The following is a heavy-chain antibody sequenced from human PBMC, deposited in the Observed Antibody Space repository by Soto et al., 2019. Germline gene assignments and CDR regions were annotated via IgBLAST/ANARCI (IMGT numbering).Heavy chain of an antibody. CDR1: GYNFAGYW. D-gene: IGHD3-3*01. J-gene: IGHJ4*02. CDR3: ARGGVSTRTFDY. V-gene: IGHV5-51*01. CDR2: IYPSDSDT. Sequence: GESLKISCKGSGYNFAGYWIAWVRQMPGKGLELMGIIYPSDSDTRYRLSFQGQVTISADKSISSAYLQWSSLRASDTAMYYCARGGVSTRTFDYWGQGTPVTVSS.